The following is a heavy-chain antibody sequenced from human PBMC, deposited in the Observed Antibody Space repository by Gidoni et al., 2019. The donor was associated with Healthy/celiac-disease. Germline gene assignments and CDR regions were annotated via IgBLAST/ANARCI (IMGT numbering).Heavy chain of an antibody. V-gene: IGHV3-23*01. CDR3: AKDPMTTVIPDDPEYFQH. CDR1: GFTFRSYA. Sequence: EVQLLESGGGLVQPGGSLRLSCAASGFTFRSYAMRWVRQAPGKGLEWVSAISGSGGSTYYADSVKGRFTISRDNSKNTLYLQMNSLRAEDTAVYYCAKDPMTTVIPDDPEYFQHWGQGTLVTVSS. J-gene: IGHJ1*01. D-gene: IGHD4-17*01. CDR2: ISGSGGST.